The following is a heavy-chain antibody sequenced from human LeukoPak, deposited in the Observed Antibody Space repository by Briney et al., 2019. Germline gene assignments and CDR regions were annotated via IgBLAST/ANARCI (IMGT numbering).Heavy chain of an antibody. CDR2: ISTTSLNT. CDR3: ARDGGYRRFDF. CDR1: GFTFSSFA. J-gene: IGHJ4*02. V-gene: IGHV3-23*01. Sequence: SGGSLRLSCAASGFTFSSFAMNWVRQAPGKGLQWVSVISTTSLNTYYADSVKGRFTISRDNSKNTLYLQMSSLRVDGTAVYYCARDGGYRRFDFWGQGTLVTVSS. D-gene: IGHD2-2*02.